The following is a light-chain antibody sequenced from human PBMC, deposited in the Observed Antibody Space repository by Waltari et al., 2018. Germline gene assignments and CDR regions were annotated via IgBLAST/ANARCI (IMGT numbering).Light chain of an antibody. CDR2: EVS. Sequence: QSALTQPPSVSGSPGQSVTISCTGTSSDVGSYNRVSWYQQPPGTAPKLMIYEVSNRPSGVPDRFSGYKSGNTASLTISGLQAEDEADYYCSSYTSRGVVFGGGTKLTVL. CDR3: SSYTSRGVV. V-gene: IGLV2-18*02. CDR1: SSDVGSYNR. J-gene: IGLJ2*01.